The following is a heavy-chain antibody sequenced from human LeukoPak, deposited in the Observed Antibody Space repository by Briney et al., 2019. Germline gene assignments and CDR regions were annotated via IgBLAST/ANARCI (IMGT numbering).Heavy chain of an antibody. CDR3: ARGTMTTVRTGSAFDI. J-gene: IGHJ3*02. CDR2: IHHSGST. Sequence: SETLSLTCTVSGGSISSGGYYWSWIRQPPGKGLEWIGYIHHSGSTYYNPSLKSRVTISVDRSKNQFSLKLSSVTAADTAVYYCARGTMTTVRTGSAFDIWGQGTMVTVSS. D-gene: IGHD4-17*01. CDR1: GGSISSGGYY. V-gene: IGHV4-30-2*01.